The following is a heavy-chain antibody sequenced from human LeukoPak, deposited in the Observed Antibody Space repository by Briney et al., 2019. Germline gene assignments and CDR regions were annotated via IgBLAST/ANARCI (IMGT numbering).Heavy chain of an antibody. J-gene: IGHJ4*02. CDR2: TYYRSKWYN. Sequence: SQTLSLTCAISGDSVSSNSAAWKWVRQSPSRGLEWLGRTYYRSKWYNDYAVSVKSRITINPDTSKTQFSLQLNSVTPGETAVYYCAREESDFWSGYYTGALDYWGQGTLVTVSS. CDR1: GDSVSSNSAA. D-gene: IGHD3-3*01. CDR3: AREESDFWSGYYTGALDY. V-gene: IGHV6-1*01.